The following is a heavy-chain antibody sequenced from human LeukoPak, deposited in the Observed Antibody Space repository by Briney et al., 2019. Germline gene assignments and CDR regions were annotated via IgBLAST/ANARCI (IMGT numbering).Heavy chain of an antibody. Sequence: GGSLRLSCAASGFTFSSYWMTWVRQAPGKGLEWVATIKQDGSERYYVDSVKGRFSISRDNARNSLYLQMNSLGAEDTAVYYCAREYSSDWPTRFDYWGQGTLVTVSS. CDR1: GFTFSSYW. CDR2: IKQDGSER. CDR3: AREYSSDWPTRFDY. J-gene: IGHJ4*02. V-gene: IGHV3-7*01. D-gene: IGHD6-19*01.